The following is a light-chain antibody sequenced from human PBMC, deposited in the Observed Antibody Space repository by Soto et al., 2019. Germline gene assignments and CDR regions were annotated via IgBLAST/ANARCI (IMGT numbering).Light chain of an antibody. CDR1: SSNIGAGYA. J-gene: IGLJ1*01. CDR2: NNA. V-gene: IGLV1-40*01. CDR3: QSYDNSLSGFYV. Sequence: QSVLTQPPSVSGAPGQRVAISCTGSSSNIGAGYAVHWYQKLPGTGPKLLIYNNAIRPSGVPDRFSGSRSGTSASLAITGLQAEDEADYYCQSYDNSLSGFYVFGTGTKVTVL.